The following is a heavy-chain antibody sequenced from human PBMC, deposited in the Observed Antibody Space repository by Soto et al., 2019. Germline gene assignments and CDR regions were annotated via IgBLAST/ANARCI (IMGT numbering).Heavy chain of an antibody. CDR2: IYHSGST. V-gene: IGHV4-4*02. CDR3: ARESPHPGGNTLGGAGTDY. D-gene: IGHD2-15*01. J-gene: IGHJ4*02. Sequence: PPGKGLEWIGEIYHSGSTNYNPSLKSRVTISVDKSKNQFSLKLSSVTAADTAVYYCARESPHPGGNTLGGAGTDYWGQGTLVTVSS.